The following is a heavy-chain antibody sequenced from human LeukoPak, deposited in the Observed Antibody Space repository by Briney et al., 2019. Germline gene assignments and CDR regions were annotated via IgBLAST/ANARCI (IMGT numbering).Heavy chain of an antibody. D-gene: IGHD3-10*01. CDR1: GFTFSSYG. Sequence: GSLRLSCAASGFTFSSYGMHWVRQAPGKGLEWVAFIRYDGSNKYYADSVKGRFTISRDNSKNTLYLQMNSLRAEDTAVYYCAKGYFSDYYGSGSSQQSPDYWGQGTLVTVSS. J-gene: IGHJ4*02. V-gene: IGHV3-30*02. CDR3: AKGYFSDYYGSGSSQQSPDY. CDR2: IRYDGSNK.